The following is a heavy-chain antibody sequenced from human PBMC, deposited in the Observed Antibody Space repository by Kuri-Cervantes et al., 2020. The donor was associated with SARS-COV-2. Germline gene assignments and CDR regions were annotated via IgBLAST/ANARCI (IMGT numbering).Heavy chain of an antibody. Sequence: GGSLRLSCAASGFTFSDYYMSWVRQAPGKGLVWVSRINPDGSYTDYADSVKGRFTISRDNARNMLFLQMNSLRAEDTAVYYCVRDGDHWNFDYWGQGTLVTVSS. J-gene: IGHJ4*02. CDR2: INPDGSYT. CDR3: VRDGDHWNFDY. V-gene: IGHV3-74*01. CDR1: GFTFSDYY. D-gene: IGHD1-1*01.